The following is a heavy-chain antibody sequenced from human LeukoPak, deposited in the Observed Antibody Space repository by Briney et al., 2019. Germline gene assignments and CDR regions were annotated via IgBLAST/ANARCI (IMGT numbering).Heavy chain of an antibody. Sequence: SETLSLTCTVSGGSISSGSYYRRWIRQPAGKGLEWIGRIYTSGSTNYNPSLKSRVTISVDTSKNQFSLKLSSVTAADTAVYYCARDLVVWGSYRPYFDYWGQGTLVTVSS. CDR2: IYTSGST. V-gene: IGHV4-61*02. CDR1: GGSISSGSYY. D-gene: IGHD3-16*02. CDR3: ARDLVVWGSYRPYFDY. J-gene: IGHJ4*02.